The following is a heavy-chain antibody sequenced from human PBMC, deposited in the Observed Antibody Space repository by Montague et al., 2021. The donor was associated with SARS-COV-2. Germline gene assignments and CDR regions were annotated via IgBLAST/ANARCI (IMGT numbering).Heavy chain of an antibody. CDR3: AGISPVPGYYFDY. D-gene: IGHD6-13*01. CDR2: IYYAGST. J-gene: IGHJ4*02. CDR1: GGSITAYY. Sequence: SETLSLTCTVSGGSITAYYWSWIRQPPGKGLEWIANIYYAGSTNXNPSLKSRVTISIDTSKNQFSLRLTSVTAADTAVYYCAGISPVPGYYFDYWGQGTLATVSS. V-gene: IGHV4-59*01.